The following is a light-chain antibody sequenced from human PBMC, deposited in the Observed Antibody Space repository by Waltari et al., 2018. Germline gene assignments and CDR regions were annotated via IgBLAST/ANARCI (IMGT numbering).Light chain of an antibody. CDR1: SSDVGAYNY. CDR2: EVR. V-gene: IGLV2-14*03. Sequence: QSALTQPASVSGSPGQSITISCTGSSSDVGAYNYVFWYQQHPGKAPKLMIYEVRNRPQGVSNRFCGPKSGNTASLTISWLLAEDEADYYCISYSSSTTLGVFGGGTKLTVL. CDR3: ISYSSSTTLGV. J-gene: IGLJ2*01.